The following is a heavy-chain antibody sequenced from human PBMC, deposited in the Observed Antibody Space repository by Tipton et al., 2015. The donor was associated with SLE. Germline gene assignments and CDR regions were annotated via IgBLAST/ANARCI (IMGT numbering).Heavy chain of an antibody. V-gene: IGHV4-59*01. J-gene: IGHJ2*01. CDR1: DGSISSFY. CDR3: ARGGTDYDVWLGCPYFDL. Sequence: TLSLTCTVSDGSISSFYWSWIRQPPGKGLEWIGYISGSGSTNYNPSLRSRVAISVDTSKNQFSLRLDSMTSADTAVYYCARGGTDYDVWLGCPYFDLWGRGTLVTVSS. CDR2: ISGSGST. D-gene: IGHD3-3*01.